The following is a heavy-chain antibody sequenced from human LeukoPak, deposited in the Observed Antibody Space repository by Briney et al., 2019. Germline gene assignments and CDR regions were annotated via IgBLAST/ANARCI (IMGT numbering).Heavy chain of an antibody. CDR1: GFTFSSYA. J-gene: IGHJ4*02. CDR2: ISSNGGST. D-gene: IGHD4-23*01. Sequence: PGGSLRLSCAASGFTFSSYAMHWVRQAPGKGLEYVSAISSNGGSTYYANSVKGRFTISRDNSKNTLYLQMGSLRAEDMAVYYCAREGQYGGSYFDYWGQGTLVTVSS. CDR3: AREGQYGGSYFDY. V-gene: IGHV3-64*01.